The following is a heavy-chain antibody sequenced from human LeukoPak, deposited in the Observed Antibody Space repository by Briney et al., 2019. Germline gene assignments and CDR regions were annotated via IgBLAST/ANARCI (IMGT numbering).Heavy chain of an antibody. D-gene: IGHD1-1*01. CDR1: VVSITVSY. Sequence: TLSLTRTASVVSITVSYCSWVRQPPGKGRGWGGYIYYSGSTNYNPSLKSRVTISADTSKNQFSLKLSSVTATDTSFCASVRDGGNWVLAYWGQGTLVTVSS. J-gene: IGHJ4*02. V-gene: IGHV4-59*01. CDR3: ASVRDGGNWVLAY. CDR2: IYYSGST.